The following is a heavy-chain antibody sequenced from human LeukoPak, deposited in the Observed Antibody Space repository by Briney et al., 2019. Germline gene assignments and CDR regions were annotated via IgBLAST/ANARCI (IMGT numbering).Heavy chain of an antibody. CDR3: AREAGDSGSPGDY. Sequence: SETLSLTCTVSGGPISSGSYYWSWTRQPAGKGLEWIGRIYTSGSTNYNPSLKSRVTISVDTSKNQFSLKLSSVTAADTAVYYCAREAGDSGSPGDYWGQGTLVTVSS. V-gene: IGHV4-61*02. J-gene: IGHJ4*02. CDR1: GGPISSGSYY. CDR2: IYTSGST. D-gene: IGHD1-26*01.